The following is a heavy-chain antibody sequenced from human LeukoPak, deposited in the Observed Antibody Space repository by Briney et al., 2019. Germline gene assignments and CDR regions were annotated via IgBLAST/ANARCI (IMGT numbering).Heavy chain of an antibody. CDR3: ARRQNVGATDSFDI. J-gene: IGHJ3*02. V-gene: IGHV4-34*01. Sequence: SETLSLTCAVYGGSFSGYYWSWIRQPPGKGLEWIGEIKLNGDTNYNPSLKSRVTMSVDTSKNQFSLKLSSVTAADTAVYYCARRQNVGATDSFDIWGQGTMVTLSS. D-gene: IGHD1-26*01. CDR2: IKLNGDT. CDR1: GGSFSGYY.